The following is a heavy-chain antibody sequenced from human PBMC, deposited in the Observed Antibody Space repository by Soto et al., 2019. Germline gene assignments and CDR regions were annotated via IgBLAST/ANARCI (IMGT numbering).Heavy chain of an antibody. CDR2: IYYSRST. J-gene: IGHJ4*02. V-gene: IGHV4-39*01. D-gene: IGHD5-12*01. CDR3: AGNVNIGSTCFDY. Sequence: QLQLQESGPGLVKPSETLSLTCTVSGGSISSSSYYWGWIRQPPGKGLEWIGSIYYSRSTYYNPSLKSRVTISVDTSKILFSLKLSSVTAADTAVYYCAGNVNIGSTCFDYWGQGTLVTVSS. CDR1: GGSISSSSYY.